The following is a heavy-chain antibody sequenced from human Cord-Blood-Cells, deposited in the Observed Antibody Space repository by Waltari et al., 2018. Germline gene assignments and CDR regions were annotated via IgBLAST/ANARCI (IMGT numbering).Heavy chain of an antibody. CDR3: ARATGDFDY. CDR2: IYHSGST. D-gene: IGHD1-1*01. CDR1: GYSISSVNY. Sequence: QVQLQESGPGLVKPAETLSLTCAVSGYSISSVNYWGWIRQPPGKGLEWIGCIYHSGSTYYNPSLKGRVTISVDTSKNQFALRLSSVTAADTAVYYCARATGDFDYWGQGTLVTVSS. V-gene: IGHV4-38-2*01. J-gene: IGHJ4*02.